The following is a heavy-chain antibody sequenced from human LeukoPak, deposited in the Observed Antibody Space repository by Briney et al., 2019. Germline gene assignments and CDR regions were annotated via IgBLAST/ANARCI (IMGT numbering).Heavy chain of an antibody. CDR2: IYHSGST. J-gene: IGHJ5*02. CDR1: GYSISSAYY. D-gene: IGHD3/OR15-3a*01. Sequence: TSETLSLTCTVSGYSISSAYYWGWIRQPPGKGLEWIGNIYHSGSTYYNPSLKSRVTISVDTSKNQFSLKLSSVTAADTAVYYCASTSWTYKYNWFDPWGLGTLVTVSS. CDR3: ASTSWTYKYNWFDP. V-gene: IGHV4-38-2*02.